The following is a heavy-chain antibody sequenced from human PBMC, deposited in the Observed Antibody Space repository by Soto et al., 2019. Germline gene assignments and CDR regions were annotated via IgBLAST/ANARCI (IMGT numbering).Heavy chain of an antibody. CDR2: IYYSGST. V-gene: IGHV4-39*01. D-gene: IGHD3-3*01. J-gene: IGHJ3*02. Sequence: SETLSLTCTVSGGSISSSSYYWGWIRQPPGKGLEWIGSIYYSGSTYYNPSLKSRVTISVDTSKNQFSLKLSSVTAADTAVYYCARIEDLVSEWFDPKGAFDIWGQGTMVTVSS. CDR3: ARIEDLVSEWFDPKGAFDI. CDR1: GGSISSSSYY.